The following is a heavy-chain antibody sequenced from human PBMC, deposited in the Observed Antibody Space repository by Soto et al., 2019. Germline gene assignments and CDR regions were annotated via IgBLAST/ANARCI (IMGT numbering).Heavy chain of an antibody. CDR2: IIPILTTP. Sequence: QVQLVQSGAEVKKTGSSVKVSCKASGGTFSIYGFSWVRQXPGQGPEXXGGIIPILTTPNYAQKFQGRVMIVADESTTTVYMELSSLKFEDTAVYYCATSVGIAPTGEDGMDVWGQGTSVTVSS. V-gene: IGHV1-69*01. CDR3: ATSVGIAPTGEDGMDV. D-gene: IGHD2-8*02. J-gene: IGHJ6*02. CDR1: GGTFSIYG.